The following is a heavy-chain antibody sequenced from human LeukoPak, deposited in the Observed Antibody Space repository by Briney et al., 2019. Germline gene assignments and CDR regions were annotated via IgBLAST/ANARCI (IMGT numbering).Heavy chain of an antibody. CDR2: ISGSGDTT. D-gene: IGHD6-6*01. V-gene: IGHV3-23*01. Sequence: SGGSLRLSCAASGFTFNSYALTWVRQAPGKGLEWVSAISGSGDTTSYADSVRGRFTISRDNSKNTLYLQMNSLRAEDTAVYYCAKDRQYIAARPDYWGQGTLVTVSS. CDR3: AKDRQYIAARPDY. J-gene: IGHJ4*02. CDR1: GFTFNSYA.